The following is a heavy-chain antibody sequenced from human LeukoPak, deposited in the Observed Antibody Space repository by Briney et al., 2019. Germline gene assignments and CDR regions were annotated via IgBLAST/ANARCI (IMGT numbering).Heavy chain of an antibody. CDR2: IYYSGST. CDR3: ARAFTFGGVIDP. Sequence: GSLRLSCAASRFSFNSYAMSWIRQPPGKGLEWIGYIYYSGSTNYNPSLKSRVTISVDTSKNQFSLKLSSVTAADTAVYYCARAFTFGGVIDPWGQGTLVTVSS. V-gene: IGHV4-59*01. J-gene: IGHJ5*02. CDR1: RFSFNSYA. D-gene: IGHD3-16*01.